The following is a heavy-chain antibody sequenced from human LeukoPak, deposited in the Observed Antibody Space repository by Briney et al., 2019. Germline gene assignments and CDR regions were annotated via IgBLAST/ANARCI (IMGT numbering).Heavy chain of an antibody. D-gene: IGHD6-13*01. Sequence: PGGSLRLSCAASGFTFRTYAMNWVRQAPGKGLEWVSSMSGGRTYIYYADSVKGRFTISRDNAKNSLYLQMHSLRAEDTAVYYCARTGPLAAVTSTIGDSWGFWGQGTLVTVSS. CDR1: GFTFRTYA. CDR2: MSGGRTYI. J-gene: IGHJ4*02. CDR3: ARTGPLAAVTSTIGDSWGF. V-gene: IGHV3-21*01.